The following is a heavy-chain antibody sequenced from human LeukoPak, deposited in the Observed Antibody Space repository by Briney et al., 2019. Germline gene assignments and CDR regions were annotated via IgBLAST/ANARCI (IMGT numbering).Heavy chain of an antibody. J-gene: IGHJ3*02. CDR2: NPKSGDT. Sequence: DSVKVSCKAYGYTFTGYHIRWVRQASGQGLEWMGGNPKSGDTNYAQQFQGRVTMTRDTSITTAYMELSNLRSDDTAVYYCARLGGNLWSVLDIWGQGTMVTVSS. CDR3: ARLGGNLWSVLDI. D-gene: IGHD3-10*01. V-gene: IGHV1-2*02. CDR1: GYTFTGYH.